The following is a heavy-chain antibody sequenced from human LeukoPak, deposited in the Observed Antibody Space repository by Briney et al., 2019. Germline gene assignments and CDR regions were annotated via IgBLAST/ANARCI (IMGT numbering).Heavy chain of an antibody. V-gene: IGHV3-23*01. CDR3: AKEEWLGKMNYFDS. Sequence: GGFLRLSCAASGFTFASYAMSWVRLAPGKGLEWVSSILGSGGGDTTYYADSVQGRFTISRDNSKNTLFLQMYSLRAEDTAVYYCAKEEWLGKMNYFDSWGQGILVTVSS. CDR2: ILGSGGGDTT. D-gene: IGHD3-3*01. J-gene: IGHJ4*02. CDR1: GFTFASYA.